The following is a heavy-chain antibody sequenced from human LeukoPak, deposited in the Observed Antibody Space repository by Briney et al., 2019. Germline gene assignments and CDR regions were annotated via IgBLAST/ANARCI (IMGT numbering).Heavy chain of an antibody. V-gene: IGHV1-69*13. Sequence: SVTVSCKASGGTFSSYAISWVRQAPRQGLECMGGINPIFGTANYAQKFQGRVTITADESTSTAYMELSSLRSEDTAVYYCARETTYSPLYYYYGMDVWGQGTTVTVSS. CDR2: INPIFGTA. J-gene: IGHJ6*02. CDR3: ARETTYSPLYYYYGMDV. D-gene: IGHD5-18*01. CDR1: GGTFSSYA.